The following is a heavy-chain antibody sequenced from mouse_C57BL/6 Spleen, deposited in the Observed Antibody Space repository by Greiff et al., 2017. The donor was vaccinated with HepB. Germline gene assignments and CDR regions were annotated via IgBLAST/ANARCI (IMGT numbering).Heavy chain of an antibody. CDR3: ARSLPNFDY. Sequence: VQLQQSGPELVKPGASVKISCKASGYSFTGYYMNWVKQSPEKSLEWIGEINPSTGGTTYNQKFKAKATLTVDKSSSTAYMQLKSLTSEDSAVYYCARSLPNFDYWGQGTTLTVSS. CDR1: GYSFTGYY. CDR2: INPSTGGT. J-gene: IGHJ2*01. V-gene: IGHV1-42*01.